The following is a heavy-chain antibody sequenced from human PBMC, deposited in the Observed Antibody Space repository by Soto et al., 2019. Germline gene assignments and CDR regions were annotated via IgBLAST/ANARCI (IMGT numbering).Heavy chain of an antibody. V-gene: IGHV3-13*04. CDR1: GFTFSSYD. J-gene: IGHJ3*02. Sequence: GGSLRLSCAASGFTFSSYDMHWVRQATGKGLEWVSAIGTAGDTYYPGSVKGRFTISRENAKNSLYLQMNSLRAGDTAVYYCARAQRTYYYDSSQRSPRGDAFDIWGQGTMVTVSS. CDR2: IGTAGDT. CDR3: ARAQRTYYYDSSQRSPRGDAFDI. D-gene: IGHD3-22*01.